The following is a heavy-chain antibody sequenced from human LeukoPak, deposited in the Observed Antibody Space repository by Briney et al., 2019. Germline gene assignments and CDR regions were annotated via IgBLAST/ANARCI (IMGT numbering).Heavy chain of an antibody. D-gene: IGHD6-19*01. J-gene: IGHJ4*02. CDR3: ARDPAVAGYFDY. Sequence: ASVKVSCTASGYTFTGYYMHWVRQAPGQGREWMEWINPNSGGTNYAQKFQGRVTMTRDTSISTAYMELSRLRSDDTAVYYCARDPAVAGYFDYWGQGTLVTVSS. CDR2: INPNSGGT. CDR1: GYTFTGYY. V-gene: IGHV1-2*02.